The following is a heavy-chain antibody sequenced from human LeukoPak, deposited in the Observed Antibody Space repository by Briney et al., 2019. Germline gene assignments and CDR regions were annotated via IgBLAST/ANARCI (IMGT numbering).Heavy chain of an antibody. J-gene: IGHJ3*02. Sequence: ASVKVSCKASGYTVTSYGISWVRQAPGQGLEWMGWISAYNGNTNYAQKLQGRVTMTTDTSTSTAYMELRSLRSDDTAVYYRARGPQYPVLRFLEWSTEGDAFDIWGQGTMVTVSS. V-gene: IGHV1-18*01. D-gene: IGHD3-3*01. CDR1: GYTVTSYG. CDR3: ARGPQYPVLRFLEWSTEGDAFDI. CDR2: ISAYNGNT.